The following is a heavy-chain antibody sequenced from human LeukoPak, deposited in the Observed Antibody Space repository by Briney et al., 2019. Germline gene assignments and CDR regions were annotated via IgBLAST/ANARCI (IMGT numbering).Heavy chain of an antibody. D-gene: IGHD3-10*02. CDR1: GFTFNTYG. CDR3: ARDLCWGCFDD. Sequence: PGGSLRLSCAASGFTFNTYGMTRVRQAPGKGLEWVSAITSSGGSTYYGDSVKGRFTISRDNSRNTLYLQMNSLRVDDTAVYYCARDLCWGCFDDWGQGNLVTVSS. CDR2: ITSSGGST. V-gene: IGHV3-23*01. J-gene: IGHJ4*02.